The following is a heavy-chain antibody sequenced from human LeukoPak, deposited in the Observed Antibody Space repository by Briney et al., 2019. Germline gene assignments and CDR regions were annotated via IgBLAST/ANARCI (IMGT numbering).Heavy chain of an antibody. Sequence: GGSLSLSCAASGFSFSTYSMNWVRQAPGKGLECVSYIVGSSSTIYYADSVKGRFTISRDNAKNSLYLQMDSLRAEDTAVYYCATDSPETAAFDYWGQGTLVTVSS. V-gene: IGHV3-48*04. D-gene: IGHD1-1*01. J-gene: IGHJ4*02. CDR1: GFSFSTYS. CDR2: IVGSSSTI. CDR3: ATDSPETAAFDY.